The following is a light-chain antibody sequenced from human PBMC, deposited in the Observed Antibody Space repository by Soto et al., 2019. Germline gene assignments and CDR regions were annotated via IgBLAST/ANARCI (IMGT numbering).Light chain of an antibody. CDR1: SSNIGAGYD. V-gene: IGLV1-40*01. CDR3: QSYDSSLSGYV. Sequence: QSVLTQPPSVSGAPGQRVTISCTGSSSNIGAGYDVHWYQQLPVTAPKLLIYGNSNRPSGVPDRFSGSKSGTSASLAITGLQVEDEADYYCQSYDSSLSGYVFGTGTKVTVL. CDR2: GNS. J-gene: IGLJ1*01.